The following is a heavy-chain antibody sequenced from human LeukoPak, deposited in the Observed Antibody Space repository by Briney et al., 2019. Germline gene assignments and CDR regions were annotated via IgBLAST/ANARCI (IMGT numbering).Heavy chain of an antibody. D-gene: IGHD6-19*01. CDR2: TYYRSKWYN. J-gene: IGHJ4*02. Sequence: SQTLSLTCAISGDSVSSNNGAWNWIRQSPSRGPEWLGRTYYRSKWYNEYAVSMRGRMTINADTSKNQFSLQLNSVTPEDTAIYYCARDVATSGWYTFDYWGQGTLVTVSS. CDR1: GDSVSSNNGA. V-gene: IGHV6-1*01. CDR3: ARDVATSGWYTFDY.